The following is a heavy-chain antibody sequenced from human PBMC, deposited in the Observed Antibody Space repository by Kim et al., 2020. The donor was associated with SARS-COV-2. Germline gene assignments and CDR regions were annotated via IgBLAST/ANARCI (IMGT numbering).Heavy chain of an antibody. V-gene: IGHV4-34*01. D-gene: IGHD3-10*01. CDR1: GGSFSGFY. CDR2: INHSGRT. Sequence: SETLSLTCAVYGGSFSGFYWSWIRQPPERGLEWIGEINHSGRTNYNPSLKSRVTISVDTSKNQFSLKLTSVTAADTAVYYCARRLSNTSGSGGHYCDLWG. J-gene: IGHJ2*01. CDR3: ARRLSNTSGSGGHYCDL.